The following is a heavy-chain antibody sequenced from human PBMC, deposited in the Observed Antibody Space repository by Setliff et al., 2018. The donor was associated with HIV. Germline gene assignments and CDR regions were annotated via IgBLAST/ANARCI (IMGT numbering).Heavy chain of an antibody. D-gene: IGHD6-13*01. Sequence: ASETLSLTCTVSGGSISSGGYYWSWIRQHPGKGLEWIGHIYHSGITYYNPSLKSRVTISLDTSKNQFSLKLSSVTAADTAVYYCARGIAAADEKLDYWGQGTLVTVSS. CDR3: ARGIAAADEKLDY. CDR2: IYHSGIT. V-gene: IGHV4-31*03. J-gene: IGHJ4*02. CDR1: GGSISSGGYY.